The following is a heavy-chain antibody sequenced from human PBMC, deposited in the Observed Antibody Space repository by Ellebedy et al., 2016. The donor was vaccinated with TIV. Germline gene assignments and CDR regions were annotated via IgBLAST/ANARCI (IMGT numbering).Heavy chain of an antibody. CDR1: GGTSTIYA. CDR3: ARPARESDRCLDCPDHHYYGMDV. V-gene: IGHV1-69*13. Sequence: ASVKVSCKASGGTSTIYAISWVRQAPGQGLEWMGGIIPFFTRANYAQKFQHRVTITADGPANTAYMEVSSLTSEDTAVYYCARPARESDRCLDCPDHHYYGMDVWGQGTTVTVSS. J-gene: IGHJ6*02. D-gene: IGHD2-21*01. CDR2: IIPFFTRA.